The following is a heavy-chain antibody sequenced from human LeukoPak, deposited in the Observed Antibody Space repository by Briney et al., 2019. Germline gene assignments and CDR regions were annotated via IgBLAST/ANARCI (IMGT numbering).Heavy chain of an antibody. D-gene: IGHD7-27*01. CDR1: GFTFSSYG. V-gene: IGHV3-30*18. CDR3: AKELNGGVDY. CDR2: ISYDGSNK. J-gene: IGHJ4*02. Sequence: GGSLRLSCAASGFTFSSYGMHWVRQAPGKGLEWVAVISYDGSNKYYADSVKGRFTISRDNSKNTLYLQMNSLRAEDTAVYYCAKELNGGVDYWGQGTLVTVSS.